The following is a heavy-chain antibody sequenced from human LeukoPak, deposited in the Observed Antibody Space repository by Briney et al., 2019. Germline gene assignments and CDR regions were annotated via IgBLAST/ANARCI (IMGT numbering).Heavy chain of an antibody. CDR1: GFTFDDYA. J-gene: IGHJ4*02. V-gene: IGHV3-48*01. D-gene: IGHD6-13*01. Sequence: PGRSLRLSCAASGFTFDDYAMHWVRQAPGKGLEWVSYISLSSSSIYYADSLKGRFTISRDNAKNSLYLQMNSLRAEDTAVYYCARETPYSNTWTDFDFWGQGTLVTVSS. CDR3: ARETPYSNTWTDFDF. CDR2: ISLSSSSI.